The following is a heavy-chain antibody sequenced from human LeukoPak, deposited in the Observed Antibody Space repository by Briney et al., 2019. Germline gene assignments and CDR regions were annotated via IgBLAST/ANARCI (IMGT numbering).Heavy chain of an antibody. CDR3: VKQGGDYYDTTGKGFDY. V-gene: IGHV3-23*01. D-gene: IGHD3-22*01. CDR1: GFTFSSYA. Sequence: GGSLRLSCAASGFTFSSYAMSWVRQAPGKGLEWVSAISGSGGSPYYADSVKGRFTISRDNSKKTVFLQMNSLKAEDTAVYYCVKQGGDYYDTTGKGFDYWPLGTLVTVSS. J-gene: IGHJ4*02. CDR2: ISGSGGSP.